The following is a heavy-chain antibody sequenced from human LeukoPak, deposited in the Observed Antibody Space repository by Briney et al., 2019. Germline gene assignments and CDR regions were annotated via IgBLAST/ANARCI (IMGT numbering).Heavy chain of an antibody. CDR2: IKQDGSEK. Sequence: GGSLRLSCAGSGFTFSRHWMSWVRQAPGKGLEWVANIKQDGSEKYYVDSVKGRFTISRDNAKNSLYLQMNSLRAEDTAVYYCARGSNSSSFRYYFDNWGQGTLVTVSS. D-gene: IGHD6-6*01. CDR1: GFTFSRHW. V-gene: IGHV3-7*01. CDR3: ARGSNSSSFRYYFDN. J-gene: IGHJ4*02.